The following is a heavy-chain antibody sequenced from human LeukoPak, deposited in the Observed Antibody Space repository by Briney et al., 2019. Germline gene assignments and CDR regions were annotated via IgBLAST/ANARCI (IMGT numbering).Heavy chain of an antibody. Sequence: SETLSLTCTVSGGSISSSSYYWGWIRQPPGKGLEWIGSIYYSGSTYYNPSLKSRVTISVDTSKNQFSLKLSYVTAADTAVYYCARDRYDFWSGYERGNFDYWGQGTLVTVSS. D-gene: IGHD3-3*01. CDR2: IYYSGST. CDR3: ARDRYDFWSGYERGNFDY. CDR1: GGSISSSSYY. J-gene: IGHJ4*02. V-gene: IGHV4-39*07.